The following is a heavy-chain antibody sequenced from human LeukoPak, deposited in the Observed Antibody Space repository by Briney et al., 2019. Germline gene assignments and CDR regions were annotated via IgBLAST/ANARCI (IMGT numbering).Heavy chain of an antibody. CDR2: INPNSGGT. V-gene: IGHV1-2*02. CDR1: GYTFTSYG. CDR3: AREVVATIYYYYYMDV. D-gene: IGHD5-12*01. J-gene: IGHJ6*03. Sequence: ASVKVSCKASGYTFTSYGISWVRQAPGQGLEWMGWINPNSGGTNYAQKFQGRVTMTRDTSISTAYMELSRLRSDDTAVYYCAREVVATIYYYYYMDVWGKGTTVTIS.